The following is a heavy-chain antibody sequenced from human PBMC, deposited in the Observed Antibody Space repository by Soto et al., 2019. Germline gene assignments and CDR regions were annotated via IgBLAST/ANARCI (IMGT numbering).Heavy chain of an antibody. CDR2: IYYSGST. CDR3: ARGYCSSTSCHIVLMVYAQKPYYFDY. J-gene: IGHJ4*02. CDR1: GGSISSSSYY. Sequence: PSETLSLTCTVSGGSISSSSYYWGWIRQPPGKGLEWIGSIYYSGSTYYNPSLKSRVTISVDTSKNQFSLKLSSVTAADTAVYYCARGYCSSTSCHIVLMVYAQKPYYFDYWGQGTLVTVSS. D-gene: IGHD2-2*02. V-gene: IGHV4-39*01.